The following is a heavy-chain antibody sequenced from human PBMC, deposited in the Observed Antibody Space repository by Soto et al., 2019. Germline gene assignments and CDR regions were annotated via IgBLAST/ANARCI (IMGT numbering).Heavy chain of an antibody. CDR2: IIPILGIA. V-gene: IGHV1-69*02. CDR1: GGTFSSYT. CDR3: ARVAEETNSTGTDY. D-gene: IGHD1-1*01. J-gene: IGHJ4*02. Sequence: QVQLVQSGAEVKKPGSSVKVSCKASGGTFSSYTISWVRQAPGQGLEWMGRIIPILGIANYAQKFQGRVTITADKSTSTAYMGLSGLRSEDTAVYYCARVAEETNSTGTDYWGQGTLVTVSS.